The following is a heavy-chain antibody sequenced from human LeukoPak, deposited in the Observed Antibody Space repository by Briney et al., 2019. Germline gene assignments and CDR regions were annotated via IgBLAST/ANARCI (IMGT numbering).Heavy chain of an antibody. D-gene: IGHD3-3*01. Sequence: GASVKVSCKASGYTFTSYYMHWVRQAPGQGLEWMGIINPSGGSTSYAQKFQGRVTMTRDTSTSTVYMELSSLRSEDTAVYYCATQVLRFLEGIADDYWGQGTLVTVSS. J-gene: IGHJ4*02. CDR3: ATQVLRFLEGIADDY. CDR1: GYTFTSYY. V-gene: IGHV1-46*01. CDR2: INPSGGST.